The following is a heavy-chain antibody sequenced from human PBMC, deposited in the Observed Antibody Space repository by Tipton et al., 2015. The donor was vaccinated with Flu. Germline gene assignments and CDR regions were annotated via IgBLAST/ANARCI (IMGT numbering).Heavy chain of an antibody. Sequence: LRLSCAVYGGSFSGYYWSWIRQPPGKGLEWIGEINHSGSTNYNPSLKSRVTISVDTSKNQFSLKLSSVTAADTAVYYCAENSGPFDSWGQGTLVTVSS. J-gene: IGHJ4*02. CDR3: AENSGPFDS. V-gene: IGHV4-34*01. CDR1: GGSFSGYY. D-gene: IGHD5-12*01. CDR2: INHSGST.